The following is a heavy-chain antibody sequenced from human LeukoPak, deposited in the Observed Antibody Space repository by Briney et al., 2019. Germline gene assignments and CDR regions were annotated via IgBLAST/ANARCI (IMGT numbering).Heavy chain of an antibody. CDR3: ARRTPGEYYYYYMGV. J-gene: IGHJ6*03. V-gene: IGHV4-39*01. CDR1: GGSISSSSYY. CDR2: IYYSGST. D-gene: IGHD1-26*01. Sequence: PSETLSLTCTVSGGSISSSSYYWGWIRQPPGKGLEWIGSIYYSGSTYYNPSLKSRVTISVDTSKNQFSLKLSSVTAADTAVYYCARRTPGEYYYYYMGVWGKGTTVTVSS.